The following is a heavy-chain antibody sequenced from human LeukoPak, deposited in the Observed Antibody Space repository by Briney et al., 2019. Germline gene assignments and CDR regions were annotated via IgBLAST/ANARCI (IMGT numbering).Heavy chain of an antibody. CDR1: DDSINNNF. CDR2: IYYSGST. CDR3: ARVGSSSWSAYDS. D-gene: IGHD6-13*01. Sequence: PSETLSLTCTVSDDSINNNFWSWIRQPPGKGLEWIGYIYYSGSTNYNPSLKSRVTISVDTSKNQFSLKLSSVTAADTAVYYCARVGSSSWSAYDSWGQGTLVTVSS. V-gene: IGHV4-59*01. J-gene: IGHJ4*02.